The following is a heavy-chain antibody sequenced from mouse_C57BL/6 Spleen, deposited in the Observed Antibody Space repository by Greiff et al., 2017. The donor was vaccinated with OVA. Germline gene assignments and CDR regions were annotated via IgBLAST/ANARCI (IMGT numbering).Heavy chain of an antibody. CDR2: IWSDGST. J-gene: IGHJ4*01. CDR3: ARDYYYGSDYYAMDY. Sequence: VKLKESGPGLVAPSQSLSITCTVSGFSLTSYGVHWVRQPPGKGLEWLVVIWSDGSTTYNSALKSRLSISKDNSKSQVFLKMNSLQTDDTAMYYCARDYYYGSDYYAMDYWGQGTSVTVSS. V-gene: IGHV2-6*03. D-gene: IGHD1-1*01. CDR1: GFSLTSYG.